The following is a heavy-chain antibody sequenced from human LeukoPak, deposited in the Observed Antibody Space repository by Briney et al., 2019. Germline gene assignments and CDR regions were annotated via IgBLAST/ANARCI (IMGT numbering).Heavy chain of an antibody. CDR1: GYTFTSYG. J-gene: IGHJ1*01. CDR2: ISAYNGNT. D-gene: IGHD3-22*01. V-gene: IGHV1-18*01. Sequence: GASVKVSCKASGYTFTSYGISWVRQAPGQGLEWMGWISAYNGNTNYAQKLQGRVTMTTDTSTSTAYMELRSLRSDDTAVYYCASSRIETNYYDSSGYYSFDFQHWGQGTLVTVSS. CDR3: ASSRIETNYYDSSGYYSFDFQH.